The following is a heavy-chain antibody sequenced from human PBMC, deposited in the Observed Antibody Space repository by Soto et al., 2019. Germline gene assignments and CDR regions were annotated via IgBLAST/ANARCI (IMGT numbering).Heavy chain of an antibody. CDR1: GYSSSNYY. CDR3: ASVTTIWSN. D-gene: IGHD2-21*02. CDR2: VNPYGAST. V-gene: IGHV1-46*01. Sequence: GASVKVSCKASGYSSSNYYTHWARQAPGQGLEWMGIVNPYGASTNYAQRFQGRVTLTRDTSTNTDYMELSRLTSDDTATYYCASVTTIWSNWGQGTLVTV. J-gene: IGHJ4*02.